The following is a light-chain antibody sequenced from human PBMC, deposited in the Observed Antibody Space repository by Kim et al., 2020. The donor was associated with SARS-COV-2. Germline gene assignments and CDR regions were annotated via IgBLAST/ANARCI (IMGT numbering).Light chain of an antibody. CDR2: GSS. Sequence: DIVLTQSPGTLSVSPGERATLSCRATETIRSGYLAWYQQRLGQAPRLLIYGSSSRATGIPDRFSGSGAGTDFTLTISRLEPEDFAVYYCQQYGSPPFTFGQGPKLEI. CDR3: QQYGSPPFT. CDR1: ETIRSGY. J-gene: IGKJ2*01. V-gene: IGKV3-20*01.